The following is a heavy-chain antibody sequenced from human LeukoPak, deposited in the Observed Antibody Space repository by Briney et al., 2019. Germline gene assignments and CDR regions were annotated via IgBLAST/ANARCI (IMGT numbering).Heavy chain of an antibody. Sequence: GGSLRLSCAASGFTFDDYTMHWVRQAPGKGLEWVSLISWDGGSTYYADSVKGRFTISRDNSKNSLYLQMNSLRTEDTALYYCAKDGLPGRFGGVIVYYFDYWGQGTLVTVSS. CDR1: GFTFDDYT. V-gene: IGHV3-43*01. CDR2: ISWDGGST. CDR3: AKDGLPGRFGGVIVYYFDY. D-gene: IGHD3-16*02. J-gene: IGHJ4*02.